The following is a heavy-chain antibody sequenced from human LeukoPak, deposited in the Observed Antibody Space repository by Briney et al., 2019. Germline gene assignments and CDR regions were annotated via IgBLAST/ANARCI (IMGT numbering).Heavy chain of an antibody. V-gene: IGHV3-66*02. CDR2: IYSGGST. D-gene: IGHD7-27*01. J-gene: IGHJ4*02. CDR1: GFTVSSNY. CDR3: AKELGYYAANPDY. Sequence: GGSLRLSCAASGFTVSSNYMSWVRQAPGKGLEWVSVIYSGGSTYYADSVKGRFTISRDNSKNTLYLQMNSLRAEDTAVYYCAKELGYYAANPDYWGQGTLVTVSS.